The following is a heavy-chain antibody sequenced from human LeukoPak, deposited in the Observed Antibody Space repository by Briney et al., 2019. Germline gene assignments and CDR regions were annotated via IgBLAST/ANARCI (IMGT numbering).Heavy chain of an antibody. Sequence: GGSLRLSCAASGFTFSNYAMTWVRQAPGKGLEWVSAVSAGGGDAYYADSVKGRFTISRDNSKSTLYLQMNSLRAEDTAVYYCAKDYCTGTNCYGDYWGQGTLVTVSS. CDR1: GFTFSNYA. CDR3: AKDYCTGTNCYGDY. CDR2: VSAGGGDA. V-gene: IGHV3-23*01. J-gene: IGHJ4*02. D-gene: IGHD2-2*01.